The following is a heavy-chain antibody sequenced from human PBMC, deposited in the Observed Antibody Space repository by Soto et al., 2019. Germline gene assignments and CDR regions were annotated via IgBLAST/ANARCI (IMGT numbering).Heavy chain of an antibody. V-gene: IGHV1-18*04. CDR1: GYTFTSYG. CDR3: AREGYSYLPARYGMDV. Sequence: ASVKVSCKASGYTFTSYGISWVRQAPGQGLEWMGWISAYNGNTNYAQKLQGRVTMTTDTSTSTAHMELRSLRSDDTAVYYCAREGYSYLPARYGMDVWGQGTTVTVSS. J-gene: IGHJ6*02. D-gene: IGHD5-18*01. CDR2: ISAYNGNT.